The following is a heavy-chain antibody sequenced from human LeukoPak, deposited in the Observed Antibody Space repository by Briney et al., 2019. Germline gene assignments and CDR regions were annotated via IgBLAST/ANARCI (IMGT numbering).Heavy chain of an antibody. D-gene: IGHD3-3*01. Sequence: SETLSLTCTVSSYSISSGYYWGWIRQPPGKGLEWIGSIYHSGSTYYNPSLKSRVTISVDTSKNQFSLKLSSVTAADTAVYYCARSTIFGVPDYWGQGTLVTVSS. CDR2: IYHSGST. CDR1: SYSISSGYY. CDR3: ARSTIFGVPDY. J-gene: IGHJ4*02. V-gene: IGHV4-38-2*02.